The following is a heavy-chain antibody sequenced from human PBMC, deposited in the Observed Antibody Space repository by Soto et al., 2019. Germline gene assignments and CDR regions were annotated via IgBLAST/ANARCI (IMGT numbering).Heavy chain of an antibody. CDR2: ISSRSRYI. V-gene: IGHV3-21*01. D-gene: IGHD2-2*01. Sequence: EVQLVESGGGLVKPGGSLRISCAASGFTFSSYSMNWVRQAPGKGLEWVSSISSRSRYIYYADSVKGRFTISRDNAKNSLNLQMNSLRAEDTAVYYSARGLSSSRPKGDHYYYYGMDVWRQGTTVNVSS. CDR3: ARGLSSSRPKGDHYYYYGMDV. J-gene: IGHJ6*02. CDR1: GFTFSSYS.